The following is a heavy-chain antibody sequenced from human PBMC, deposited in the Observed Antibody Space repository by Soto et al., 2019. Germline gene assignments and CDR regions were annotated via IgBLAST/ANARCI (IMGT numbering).Heavy chain of an antibody. V-gene: IGHV1-3*01. CDR1: EDTFTRYV. CDR2: INAGHGNT. J-gene: IGHJ6*02. CDR3: ATSTIDTSTWKQYFYGMDV. Sequence: ASVKVSCKASEDTFTRYVIHWVRQAPGQRLEWMGWINAGHGNTKYSQNFQGRATITRDASASTAYMELSSLRSQDTAVYYCATSTIDTSTWKQYFYGMDVWGQGSTVTVSS. D-gene: IGHD6-13*01.